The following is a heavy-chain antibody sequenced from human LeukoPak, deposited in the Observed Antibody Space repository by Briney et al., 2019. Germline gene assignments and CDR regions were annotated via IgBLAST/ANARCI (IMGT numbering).Heavy chain of an antibody. V-gene: IGHV1-2*06. CDR2: INPNTGDT. CDR3: ARDRPSDY. Sequence: ASVKVSCKASGYTFTAYYMHWVRQAPGQGLEWMGRINPNTGDTNYAQKFQGRVTMTRDTSISTAYMGLSSLTSDDTAVYYCARDRPSDYWGQGTLVSVSS. CDR1: GYTFTAYY. J-gene: IGHJ4*02.